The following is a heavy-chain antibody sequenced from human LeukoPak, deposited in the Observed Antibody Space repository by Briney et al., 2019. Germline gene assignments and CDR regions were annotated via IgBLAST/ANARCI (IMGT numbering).Heavy chain of an antibody. V-gene: IGHV1-2*02. D-gene: IGHD2-2*01. CDR1: GYTFTGYY. Sequence: ASVKVSCKASGYTFTGYYIHWVRQAPGQGLEWMGSINPHSGGTNYAQKFQGGVTMTRDTSITTAYMELSSLRSDDTAVYYCARDVGEYCTSTNCYASHYWGQGTLVTVSS. J-gene: IGHJ4*02. CDR3: ARDVGEYCTSTNCYASHY. CDR2: INPHSGGT.